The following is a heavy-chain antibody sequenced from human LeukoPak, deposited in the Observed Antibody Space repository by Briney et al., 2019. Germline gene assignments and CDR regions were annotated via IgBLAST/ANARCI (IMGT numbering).Heavy chain of an antibody. CDR2: ISWNSGSI. D-gene: IGHD6-19*01. V-gene: IGHV3-9*03. CDR1: GFTFDDYA. Sequence: PGGSLRLSCAASGFTFDDYAMHWVRQAPGKGLEWVSGISWNSGSIGYADSVKGRFTISRDNAKNSLYLQMNSLRAEDMALYYCAKGYSSGWPPPEFDYWGQGTLVTVSS. CDR3: AKGYSSGWPPPEFDY. J-gene: IGHJ4*02.